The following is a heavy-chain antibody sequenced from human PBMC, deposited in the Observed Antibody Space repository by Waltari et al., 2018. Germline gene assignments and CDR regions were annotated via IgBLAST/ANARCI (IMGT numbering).Heavy chain of an antibody. CDR1: GGSISSGSYY. Sequence: QVQLQESGPGLVKPSQTLSLTCTVSGGSISSGSYYWSWIRQPAGKGLEWIGRIYTSGSTNYNPSRKSRVTISVDTSKNQFSLKLSSVTAADTAVYYWARDGIAVAGLIDPWGQGTLVTVSS. J-gene: IGHJ5*02. CDR2: IYTSGST. CDR3: ARDGIAVAGLIDP. V-gene: IGHV4-61*02. D-gene: IGHD6-19*01.